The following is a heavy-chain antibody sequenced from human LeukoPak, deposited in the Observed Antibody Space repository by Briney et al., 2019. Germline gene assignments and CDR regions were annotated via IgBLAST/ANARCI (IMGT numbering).Heavy chain of an antibody. J-gene: IGHJ3*02. V-gene: IGHV4-39*01. D-gene: IGHD6-19*01. CDR3: ARRTSIAVAVVYAFDI. CDR2: IYYSGST. Sequence: SETLSLTCTVSGGSISSSSYYWGGIRQPPGKGLEWIGSIYYSGSTYYNPSLKSRVTISVDTSKNQFSLKLSSVTAADTAVYYCARRTSIAVAVVYAFDIWGQGTMVTVSS. CDR1: GGSISSSSYY.